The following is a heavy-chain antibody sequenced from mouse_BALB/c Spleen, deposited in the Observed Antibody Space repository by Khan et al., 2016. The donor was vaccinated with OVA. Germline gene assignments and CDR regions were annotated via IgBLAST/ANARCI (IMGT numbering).Heavy chain of an antibody. Sequence: QVQLKESGPGLVQPSQSLSITCTVSDFSLTNYGVHWVRQSPGQGLEWLGVIWSGGSTDYNVAFISRLSITKDNSKSQVFFKMNSLQVDDTAIYYCARSDYGSSYGFAYWGQGTLVTVSA. J-gene: IGHJ3*01. CDR1: DFSLTNYG. V-gene: IGHV2-4*02. D-gene: IGHD1-1*01. CDR2: IWSGGST. CDR3: ARSDYGSSYGFAY.